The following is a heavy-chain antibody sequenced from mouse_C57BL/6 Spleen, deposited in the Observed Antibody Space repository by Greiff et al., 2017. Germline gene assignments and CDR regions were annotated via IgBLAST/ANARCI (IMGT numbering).Heavy chain of an antibody. V-gene: IGHV1-82*01. CDR3: ANYDYRSFAY. CDR2: IYPGDGDT. D-gene: IGHD2-4*01. CDR1: GYAFSSSW. Sequence: VKLVESGPELVKPGASVKISCKASGYAFSSSWMNWVKQRPGKGLEWIGRIYPGDGDTNYTGKFKGKATLTADNSSSTAYMQLRSLTSEASAVYFCANYDYRSFAYWGQGTLVTVSA. J-gene: IGHJ3*01.